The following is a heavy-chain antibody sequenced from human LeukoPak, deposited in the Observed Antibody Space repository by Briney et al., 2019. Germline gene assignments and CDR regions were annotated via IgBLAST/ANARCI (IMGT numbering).Heavy chain of an antibody. CDR3: ARGRYYYGSEAAFDI. D-gene: IGHD3-10*01. CDR1: GGSFSGYY. Sequence: SETLSLTCAVYGGSFSGYYWSWIRQPPGKGLEWIGEINHSGSTNYNPSLKSRVTISVDTSKNQFSLKLSSVTAADTAVYYCARGRYYYGSEAAFDIWGQGTMVTVSS. CDR2: INHSGST. J-gene: IGHJ3*02. V-gene: IGHV4-34*01.